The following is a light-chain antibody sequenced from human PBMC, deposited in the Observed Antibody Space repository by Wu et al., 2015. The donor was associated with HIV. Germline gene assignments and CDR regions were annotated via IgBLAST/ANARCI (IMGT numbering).Light chain of an antibody. V-gene: IGKV3-20*01. CDR2: VSS. CDR1: QSVSSSY. CDR3: QQYGSSPWT. J-gene: IGKJ1*01. Sequence: EIVLTQSPGTLSLSPGERATLSCRASQSVSSSYLAWYQQKPGQAPRLLMYVSSRRATGIPDRFSGGGSGTDFTLTISRLEPEDFAVYYCQQYGSSPWTFGQGTKVEIK.